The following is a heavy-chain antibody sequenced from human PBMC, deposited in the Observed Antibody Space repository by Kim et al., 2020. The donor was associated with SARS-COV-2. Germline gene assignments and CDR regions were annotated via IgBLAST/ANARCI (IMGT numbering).Heavy chain of an antibody. V-gene: IGHV1-3*01. CDR1: GYTFTTYA. J-gene: IGHJ6*03. D-gene: IGHD4-4*01. Sequence: ASVKVSCKASGYTFTTYAMHWVRQAPGQRLEWMGWINAGNGNTKYSQKFQGRVTITRNTSANTAYLELSSLRSEDTAVYYCASTTLTTRYYYYMDVWGKGTTVTVSS. CDR3: ASTTLTTRYYYYMDV. CDR2: INAGNGNT.